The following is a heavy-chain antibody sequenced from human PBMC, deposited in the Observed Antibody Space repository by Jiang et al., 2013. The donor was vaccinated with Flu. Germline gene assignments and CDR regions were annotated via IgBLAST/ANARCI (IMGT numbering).Heavy chain of an antibody. CDR3: ARAWGSYRYNAFDI. J-gene: IGHJ3*02. V-gene: IGHV1-8*01. CDR2: MNPNSGNT. Sequence: KPGASVKVSCKASGYTFTSYDINWVRQATGQGLEWMGWMNPNSGNTGYAQKFQGRVTMTRNTSISTAYMELSSLRSEDTAVYYCARAWGSYRYNAFDIWGQGTMVTVSS. CDR1: GYTFTSYD. D-gene: IGHD3-16*02.